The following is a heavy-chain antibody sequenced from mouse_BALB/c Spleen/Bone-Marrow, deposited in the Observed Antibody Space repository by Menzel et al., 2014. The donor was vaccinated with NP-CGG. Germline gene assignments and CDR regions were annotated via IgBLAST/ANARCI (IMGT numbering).Heavy chain of an antibody. Sequence: VKLQESGPGLVAPSQSLSITCTASGFSLTSYGVHWVRQPPGKGLEWLGVIWADGSTNYNSALMSRLSISKDNSKSQVFLKMNSLQTDDTAMYYCARSHYPYYFDYWGQGTTLTVSS. V-gene: IGHV2-9*02. D-gene: IGHD1-2*01. CDR3: ARSHYPYYFDY. CDR2: IWADGST. CDR1: GFSLTSYG. J-gene: IGHJ2*01.